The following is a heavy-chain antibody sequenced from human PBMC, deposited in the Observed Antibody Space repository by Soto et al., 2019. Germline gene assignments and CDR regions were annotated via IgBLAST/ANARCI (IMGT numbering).Heavy chain of an antibody. CDR3: ARGGGNSELYYYYYGMDV. J-gene: IGHJ6*02. Sequence: SVKVSCKASGGTFSSYAISWVRQAPGQGLEWMGGIIPTFGTANYAQKFQGRVTITADESTSTAYMELSSLRSEDTAVYYCARGGGNSELYYYYYGMDVWGQGTTVTVSS. V-gene: IGHV1-69*13. D-gene: IGHD2-21*02. CDR2: IIPTFGTA. CDR1: GGTFSSYA.